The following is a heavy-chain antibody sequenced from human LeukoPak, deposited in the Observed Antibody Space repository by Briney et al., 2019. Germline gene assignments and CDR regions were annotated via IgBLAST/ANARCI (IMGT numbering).Heavy chain of an antibody. CDR2: ISGSGGST. CDR1: GFTFSSYA. V-gene: IGHV3-23*01. J-gene: IGHJ4*02. CDR3: AKGLRITMVQGLDY. D-gene: IGHD3-10*01. Sequence: PGGSLRLSCAASGFTFSSYAMSWVRQAPGKGLEWVSAISGSGGSTCYADSVKGRFTISRDNSKNTLYLQMNSLRAEDTAVYYCAKGLRITMVQGLDYWGQGTLVTVSS.